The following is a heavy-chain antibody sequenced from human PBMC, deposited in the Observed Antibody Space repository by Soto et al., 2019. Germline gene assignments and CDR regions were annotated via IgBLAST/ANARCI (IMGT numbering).Heavy chain of an antibody. CDR1: GYTFTSYA. CDR2: INAGNGNT. Sequence: ASVKVSCKASGYTFTSYAMHWVRQAPGQRLEWMGWINAGNGNTKYSQKFQRRVTITRDTSASTAYMELSSLRSEDTAVYYCGRGLVVVTAIGLVNWGQGTLVTVSS. D-gene: IGHD2-21*02. CDR3: GRGLVVVTAIGLVN. V-gene: IGHV1-3*01. J-gene: IGHJ4*02.